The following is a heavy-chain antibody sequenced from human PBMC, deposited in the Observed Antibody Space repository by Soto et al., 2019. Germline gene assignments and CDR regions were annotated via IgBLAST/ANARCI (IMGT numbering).Heavy chain of an antibody. Sequence: EVQLLESGGGFVQPGGSLRLSCAASGFAFSSYCMSWVRQAPGEGLEWVSAISESGATTYSADSVKGRFTISRDNSKNPLYLPMNSLRAEDTAGYYCAKDRMTNDAFDMWGQGTMGTVSS. CDR3: AKDRMTNDAFDM. J-gene: IGHJ3*02. CDR1: GFAFSSYC. CDR2: ISESGATT. D-gene: IGHD4-17*01. V-gene: IGHV3-23*01.